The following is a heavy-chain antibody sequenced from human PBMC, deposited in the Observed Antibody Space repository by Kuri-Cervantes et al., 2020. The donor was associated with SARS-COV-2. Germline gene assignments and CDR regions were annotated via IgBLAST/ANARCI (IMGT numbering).Heavy chain of an antibody. J-gene: IGHJ4*02. CDR2: ISAYNGNT. V-gene: IGHV1-18*01. Sequence: ASVKVSCKASGYTFTSYGISWVRQAPGQGLEWMGWISAYNGNTNYAQKLQGKVTMTTDTSTGTAYMELRSLRSDDTAVYYCAREGGRYNWNFRVFGWGQGTVVTVSS. CDR3: AREGGRYNWNFRVFG. CDR1: GYTFTSYG. D-gene: IGHD1-7*01.